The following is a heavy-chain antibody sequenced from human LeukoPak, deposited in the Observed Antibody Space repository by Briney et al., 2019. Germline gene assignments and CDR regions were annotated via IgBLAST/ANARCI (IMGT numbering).Heavy chain of an antibody. J-gene: IGHJ6*03. D-gene: IGHD2-2*01. CDR3: ARAGIVVVPASYYYYYMDV. Sequence: SETLSLTCTVSGGSISSYYWSWIRQPAGKGLEWIGRIYTSGSTNYNPSLKSRVTMSVDTSKNQFPLKLSSVTAADTAVYYCARAGIVVVPASYYYYYMDVWGKGTTVTVSS. CDR1: GGSISSYY. V-gene: IGHV4-4*07. CDR2: IYTSGST.